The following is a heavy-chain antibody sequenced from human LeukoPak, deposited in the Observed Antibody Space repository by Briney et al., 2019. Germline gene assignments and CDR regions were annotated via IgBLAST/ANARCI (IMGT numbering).Heavy chain of an antibody. V-gene: IGHV4-39*01. CDR1: GGSISSSSYY. CDR2: IYYSGST. D-gene: IGHD5-24*01. CDR3: ATGDGYNWSYWYSDL. Sequence: SETLSLTCTVSGGSISSSSYYWGWIRQPPGKGLEWIGSIYYSGSTYYNPSLKSRVTISVDTSKNQFSLKLSSVTAADTAVYYCATGDGYNWSYWYSDLWGRGTLVTVSS. J-gene: IGHJ2*01.